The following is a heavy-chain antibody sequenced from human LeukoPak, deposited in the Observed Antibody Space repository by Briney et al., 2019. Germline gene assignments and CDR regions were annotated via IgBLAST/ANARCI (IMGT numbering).Heavy chain of an antibody. D-gene: IGHD6-13*01. Sequence: GGSLRLSCAASGFTVSSNYMSWVRQAPGKGLEWVSIIYSDGTTYYTDSVKGRLTISRDNSKNTVYLQMNSLRAEDTAVYYCARPGAAVAGTAFNYWGQGTLVTVSS. CDR1: GFTVSSNY. CDR2: IYSDGTT. V-gene: IGHV3-66*04. J-gene: IGHJ4*02. CDR3: ARPGAAVAGTAFNY.